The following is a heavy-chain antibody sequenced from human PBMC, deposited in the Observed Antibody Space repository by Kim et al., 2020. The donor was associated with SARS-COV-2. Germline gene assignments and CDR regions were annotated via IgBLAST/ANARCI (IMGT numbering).Heavy chain of an antibody. CDR2: IKRDGSER. CDR3: GISGI. V-gene: IGHV3-7*01. Sequence: GGSLRFSCVESGITTSSYWLTWVRQAPGKGLAWVANIKRDGSERYYVDSVKGRFTITRDNAKSSVFLKMHSLRSEDTAVYYCGISGIWGQGTLVTVSS. J-gene: IGHJ4*02. CDR1: GITTSSYW.